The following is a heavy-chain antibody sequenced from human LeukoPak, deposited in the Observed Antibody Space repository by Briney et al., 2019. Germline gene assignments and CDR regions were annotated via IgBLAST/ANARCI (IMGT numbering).Heavy chain of an antibody. CDR3: ARMGVRTLLTDIVVGPTADDYLDS. CDR2: ISAYNGNT. D-gene: IGHD2-2*01. CDR1: GYTFTSYG. J-gene: IGHJ4*02. V-gene: IGHV1-18*01. Sequence: GASVKVSCKASGYTFTSYGVSWVRQAPGQGLEWMGWISAYNGNTNYAQKLQGRVTMTTDTSTNTAYMELRSLRSDDTAVYYCARMGVRTLLTDIVVGPTADDYLDSWGQGTLVTVSS.